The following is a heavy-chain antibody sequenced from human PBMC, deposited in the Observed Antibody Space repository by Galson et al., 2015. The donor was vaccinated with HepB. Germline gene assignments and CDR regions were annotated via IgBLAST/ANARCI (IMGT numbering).Heavy chain of an antibody. CDR2: IRSRAYGGTR. J-gene: IGHJ4*02. V-gene: IGHV3-49*03. CDR3: TRGVTQWLQFPDF. Sequence: SLRLSCAASGFTFGDYGMIWFRQAPGKGLEWVSFIRSRAYGGTRQYAASVKGRFTISRDDSKNIAYLQMDTLKTEDTAVYYCTRGVTQWLQFPDFWGQGTLVTVSS. D-gene: IGHD5-24*01. CDR1: GFTFGDYG.